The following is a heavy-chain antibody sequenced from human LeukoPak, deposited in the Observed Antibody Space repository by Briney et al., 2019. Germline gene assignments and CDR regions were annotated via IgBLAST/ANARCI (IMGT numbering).Heavy chain of an antibody. V-gene: IGHV1-2*02. Sequence: ASVKVSCKTSGYTFTGYYMHWVRQAPGQGLEWMGWINPNSGGTNYAQKFQGRVTMTRDTSISTAYMELSRLRSDDTAVYYCARDSMECDAFDIWGQGTMVTVSS. CDR2: INPNSGGT. D-gene: IGHD2/OR15-2a*01. J-gene: IGHJ3*02. CDR3: ARDSMECDAFDI. CDR1: GYTFTGYY.